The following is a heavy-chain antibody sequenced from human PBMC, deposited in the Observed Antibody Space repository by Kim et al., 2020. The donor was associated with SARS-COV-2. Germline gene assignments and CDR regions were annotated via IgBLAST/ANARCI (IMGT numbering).Heavy chain of an antibody. CDR1: GDSVSAYY. CDR2: IYASGST. D-gene: IGHD6-13*01. Sequence: SETLSLTCTVSGDSVSAYYWSWIRQPAGKGLEWIGHIYASGSTAYNPSPKSRVTMSIDTSKNQFSLKLTSVTAADPAVYYCARDPHSRNDYWGPGTLVTVSS. J-gene: IGHJ4*02. V-gene: IGHV4-4*07. CDR3: ARDPHSRNDY.